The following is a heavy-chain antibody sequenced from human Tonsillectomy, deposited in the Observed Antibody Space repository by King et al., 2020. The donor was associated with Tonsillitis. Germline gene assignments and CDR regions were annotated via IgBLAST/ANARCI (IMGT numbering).Heavy chain of an antibody. Sequence: QLQESGPGLVKPSETLSLTCTVSGASISDYHWSWIRQSAGKGLEWIGRIYNSGSTKYNPSLKSRVTMSLDTSKNQFSLKLTSVTAADTAVYYCARDRGVTLNFDSWGQGTLVTVSS. CDR3: ARDRGVTLNFDS. CDR1: GASISDYH. J-gene: IGHJ4*02. CDR2: IYNSGST. D-gene: IGHD2-21*02. V-gene: IGHV4-4*07.